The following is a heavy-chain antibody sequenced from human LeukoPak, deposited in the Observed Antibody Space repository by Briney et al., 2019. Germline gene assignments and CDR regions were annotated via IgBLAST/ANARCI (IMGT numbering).Heavy chain of an antibody. V-gene: IGHV3-48*04. J-gene: IGHJ4*02. CDR3: ARGMVDFDY. CDR2: ISSSSSTI. D-gene: IGHD2-15*01. Sequence: PGGSLRLSCAASGFTFSSYSMNWVRQAPGKGLEWVSYISSSSSTIYYADSVKGRFTISRDNAKNSLYLQMNSLRAEDTAVYYCARGMVDFDYWGQGTLVTVSS. CDR1: GFTFSSYS.